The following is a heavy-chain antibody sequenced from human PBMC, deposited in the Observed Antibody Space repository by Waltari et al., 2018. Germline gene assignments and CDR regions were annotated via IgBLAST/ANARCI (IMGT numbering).Heavy chain of an antibody. J-gene: IGHJ6*03. V-gene: IGHV1-69*13. D-gene: IGHD1-1*01. CDR1: GGTFSSYA. Sequence: QVQLVQSGAEVKKPGSSVKVSCKASGGTFSSYAISWVRQAPGQGLEWMGRIIPMSGTANYAQMFQGRVPITADNSTSTAYMELSSLRSEDTAVYYCARGGNWSPYYYYYYMDVWGKGTTVTISS. CDR2: IIPMSGTA. CDR3: ARGGNWSPYYYYYYMDV.